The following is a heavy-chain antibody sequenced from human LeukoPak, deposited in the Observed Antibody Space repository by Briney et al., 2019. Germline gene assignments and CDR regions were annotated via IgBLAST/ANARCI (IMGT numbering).Heavy chain of an antibody. Sequence: GGTLRLSCAASGFSFTSYWMSWVRQAPGKGLEWVSVIYSGGSTYYADSVKGRFTISRDNSKNTLYLQMNSLRAEDTAVYYCAREAVAGTPDYWGQGTLVTVSS. V-gene: IGHV3-53*01. CDR1: GFSFTSYW. D-gene: IGHD6-19*01. CDR2: IYSGGST. J-gene: IGHJ4*02. CDR3: AREAVAGTPDY.